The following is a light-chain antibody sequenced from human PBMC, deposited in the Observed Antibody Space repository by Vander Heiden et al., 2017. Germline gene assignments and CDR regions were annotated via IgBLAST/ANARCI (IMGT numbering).Light chain of an antibody. J-gene: IGKJ4*01. CDR2: DAS. CDR1: QSVSSY. CDR3: QQRSTWPLT. Sequence: EIVLTPSPATLSLSPGERATLSCRASQSVSSYLAWYQQKPVQAPRLLFYDASNRATGIPARFSGSGSGTDFTLTISSLEPEDFAVYYCQQRSTWPLTFGGGTKVEIK. V-gene: IGKV3-11*01.